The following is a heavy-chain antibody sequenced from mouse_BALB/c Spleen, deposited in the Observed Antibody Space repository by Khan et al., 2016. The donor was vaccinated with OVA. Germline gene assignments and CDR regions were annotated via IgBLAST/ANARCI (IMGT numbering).Heavy chain of an antibody. CDR1: GFSLTDYD. Sequence: QVQLKESGPGLVAPSQSLSITCTVSGFSLTDYDVSWIRQPPGKSLEWLGVIWGGGSKYYNSALKSRLSISKDNSKSQVFLKMNSLQTDDTAMYYCAKDPPYYAMGYWGQGTSVTVSS. V-gene: IGHV2-6-5*01. J-gene: IGHJ4*01. CDR3: AKDPPYYAMGY. CDR2: IWGGGSK.